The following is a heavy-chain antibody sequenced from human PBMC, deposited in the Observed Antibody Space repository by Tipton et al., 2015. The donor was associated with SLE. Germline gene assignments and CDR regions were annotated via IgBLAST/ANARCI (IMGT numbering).Heavy chain of an antibody. D-gene: IGHD6-19*01. V-gene: IGHV4-34*01. Sequence: TLSLTCAVYGGSFSPYYWTWIRQPPGKGLEWIGELNHSGGSNYNPSLKSRVTISVDTSKNQFSLKLSSVTAADTAVYYCARRGQWRNYYYYMDVWGKGTTVTVSS. J-gene: IGHJ6*03. CDR1: GGSFSPYY. CDR2: LNHSGGS. CDR3: ARRGQWRNYYYYMDV.